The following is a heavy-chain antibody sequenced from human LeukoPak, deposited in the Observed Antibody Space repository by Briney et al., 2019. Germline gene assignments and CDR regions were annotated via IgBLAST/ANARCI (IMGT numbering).Heavy chain of an antibody. J-gene: IGHJ5*02. V-gene: IGHV3-30*18. D-gene: IGHD1-26*01. CDR3: AKDGGVGATAS. CDR1: GFTFSSYG. CDR2: ISYDGSNK. Sequence: PGGSLRLSCAASGFTFSSYGMHWVRQAPGKGLEWVAVISYDGSNKYYADSVKGRFTISRDNSKNTLHLQMNSLRAEDTAVYYCAKDGGVGATASWGQGTLVTVSS.